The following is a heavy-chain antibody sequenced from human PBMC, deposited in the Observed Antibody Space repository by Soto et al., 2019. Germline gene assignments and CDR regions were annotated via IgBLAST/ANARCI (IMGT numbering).Heavy chain of an antibody. V-gene: IGHV1-18*01. D-gene: IGHD2-21*02. J-gene: IGHJ4*02. CDR2: ISAYNGNT. CDR3: ASSGYCGGDCYSADY. CDR1: GYTVTSYG. Sequence: GASVKVSCKASGYTVTSYGISWVRQAPGQGLEWMGWISAYNGNTNYAQKLQGRVTMTTDTSTSTAYMELRSLRSDDTAVYYCASSGYCGGDCYSADYWGQGTLVTVSS.